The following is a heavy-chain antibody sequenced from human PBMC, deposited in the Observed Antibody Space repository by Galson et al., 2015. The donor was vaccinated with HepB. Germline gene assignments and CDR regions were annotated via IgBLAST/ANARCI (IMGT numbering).Heavy chain of an antibody. CDR1: GFTFSNYW. Sequence: SLRLSCAASGFTFSNYWMHWVRQTPGKGLVWVSRLNDDGTSASYADSVKGRFTTSRDNAKNTLYLQMNSLRAEDTAVYYCVKEMATDWGQGTLVTVSS. CDR2: LNDDGTSA. V-gene: IGHV3-74*01. CDR3: VKEMATD. J-gene: IGHJ4*02. D-gene: IGHD5-24*01.